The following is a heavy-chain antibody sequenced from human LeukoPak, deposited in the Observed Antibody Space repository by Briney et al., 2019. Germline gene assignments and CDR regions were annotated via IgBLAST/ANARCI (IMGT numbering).Heavy chain of an antibody. CDR1: GGSISSYY. V-gene: IGHV4-59*08. CDR2: IYYSGST. D-gene: IGHD6-13*01. CDR3: ANSKQYYYFDY. Sequence: SETLSLTCTVSGGSISSYYWSWIRQTPGKGLEWIGDIYYSGSTNYNPSLKSRVTISVDTSKNQFSLRLSSVTAADTAVYYCANSKQYYYFDYWGQGTLVTVSS. J-gene: IGHJ4*02.